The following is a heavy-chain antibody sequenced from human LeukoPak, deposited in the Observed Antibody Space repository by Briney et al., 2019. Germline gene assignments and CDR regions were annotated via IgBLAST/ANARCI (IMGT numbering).Heavy chain of an antibody. Sequence: SETLSLTCAVYGGSFSGYCWSWLRQPPGKGLEWIGEINHSGSTNYNPSLKSRVTISVDTSKNQFSLKLSSVTAADTAVYYCARGTRSMVRGVKVLYYYGMDVWGQGTTVTVSS. CDR3: ARGTRSMVRGVKVLYYYGMDV. CDR2: INHSGST. J-gene: IGHJ6*02. D-gene: IGHD3-10*01. CDR1: GGSFSGYC. V-gene: IGHV4-34*01.